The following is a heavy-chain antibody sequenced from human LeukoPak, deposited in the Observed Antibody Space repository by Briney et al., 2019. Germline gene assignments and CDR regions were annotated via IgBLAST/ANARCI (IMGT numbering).Heavy chain of an antibody. Sequence: GGSLRLSCAASGFTVSSDYMSWVRQAPGKGLEWVSVIYSGGSTYYADSVKGRFTISRDNAKNSLYLQMNSLRAEDTAVYYCAELGITMIGGVWGKGTTVTISS. CDR1: GFTVSSDY. J-gene: IGHJ6*04. V-gene: IGHV3-66*01. CDR3: AELGITMIGGV. CDR2: IYSGGST. D-gene: IGHD3-10*02.